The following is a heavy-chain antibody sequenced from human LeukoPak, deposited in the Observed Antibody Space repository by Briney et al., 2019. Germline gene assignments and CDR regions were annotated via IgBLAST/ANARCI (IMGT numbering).Heavy chain of an antibody. CDR2: INPSGGST. CDR3: ARLPTHGSDCDY. Sequence: ASVKVSCKASGYTFTKYGMHWVRQAPGQGLEWMGIINPSGGSTSYAQKFQGRVTMTRDTSTSTVYMELSSLRSEDTAVYYCARLPTHGSDCDYWGQGTLVTVSS. V-gene: IGHV1-46*01. CDR1: GYTFTKYG. D-gene: IGHD3-10*01. J-gene: IGHJ4*02.